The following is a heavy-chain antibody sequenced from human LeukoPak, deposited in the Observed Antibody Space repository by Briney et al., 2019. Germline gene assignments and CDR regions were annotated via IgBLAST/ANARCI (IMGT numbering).Heavy chain of an antibody. CDR1: GFTFSSYW. V-gene: IGHV3-7*01. D-gene: IGHD2-2*03. J-gene: IGHJ4*02. CDR3: ARDLDIVVVPAAMVPDY. Sequence: GGSLRLSCAASGFTFSSYWMSWVRQAPGKGLEWVANIKQDGSEKYYVDSVKGRFTISRDNAKNSLYLQMNSLRAEGTAVYYCARDLDIVVVPAAMVPDYWGQGTLVTVSS. CDR2: IKQDGSEK.